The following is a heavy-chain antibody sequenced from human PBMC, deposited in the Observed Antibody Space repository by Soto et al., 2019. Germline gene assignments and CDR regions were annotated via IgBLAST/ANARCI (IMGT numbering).Heavy chain of an antibody. J-gene: IGHJ6*02. CDR1: GVTFTNYA. D-gene: IGHD5-18*01. Sequence: QVQLVESGGGVVQPGMSLRLSCAASGVTFTNYAVHWVRQAPGKGLEWVADISYHGTEKRYADSVKGRFTISRDNSKYTLYGQMSSLRPDDTAVYYCAKDMAGVDTGNYGIDVWGQGTTVIVSS. CDR2: ISYHGTEK. V-gene: IGHV3-30*18. CDR3: AKDMAGVDTGNYGIDV.